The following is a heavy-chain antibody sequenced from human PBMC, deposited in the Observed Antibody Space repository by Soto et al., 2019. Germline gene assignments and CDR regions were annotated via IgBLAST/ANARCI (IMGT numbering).Heavy chain of an antibody. CDR2: IIPIFGTA. J-gene: IGHJ6*02. V-gene: IGHV1-69*12. D-gene: IGHD3-10*01. CDR3: ARAGITMVRGVWDGMDV. CDR1: GGTFSSYA. Sequence: QVQLVQSGAEVKKPGSSVKVSCKASGGTFSSYAISWVRQAPGQGLEWMGGIIPIFGTANYAQKFQGRVTITADEATSTGYMEVSSLRSEDTAVYYCARAGITMVRGVWDGMDVWGQGTTVTVSS.